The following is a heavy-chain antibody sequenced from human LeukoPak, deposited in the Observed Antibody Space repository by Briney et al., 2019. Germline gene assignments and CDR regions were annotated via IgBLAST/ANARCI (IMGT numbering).Heavy chain of an antibody. V-gene: IGHV1-8*01. CDR1: GYTFTSYD. Sequence: ASVKVSCKASGYTFTSYDINWVRQATGQGLEWMGWMNPNGGNTGYAQKFQGRVTMTRNTSISTAYMELSSLRSEDTAVYYCARVGYDFWSGYYSYYYYYMDVWGKGTTVTVSS. CDR2: MNPNGGNT. CDR3: ARVGYDFWSGYYSYYYYYMDV. J-gene: IGHJ6*03. D-gene: IGHD3-3*01.